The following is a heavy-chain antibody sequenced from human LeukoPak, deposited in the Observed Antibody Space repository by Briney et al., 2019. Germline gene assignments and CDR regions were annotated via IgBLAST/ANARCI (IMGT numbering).Heavy chain of an antibody. CDR1: GFSFSTCG. CDR2: INQDGSKK. J-gene: IGHJ4*02. Sequence: GGSLRLSCAASGFSFSTCGMNWVRPAPGKGLGWVANINQDGSKKNYVDSVRGRFTISRDNAKNSLYLQMNSLRVEDTAIYYCARDGGWTFDYWGQGTLVTVSS. D-gene: IGHD6-19*01. V-gene: IGHV3-7*01. CDR3: ARDGGWTFDY.